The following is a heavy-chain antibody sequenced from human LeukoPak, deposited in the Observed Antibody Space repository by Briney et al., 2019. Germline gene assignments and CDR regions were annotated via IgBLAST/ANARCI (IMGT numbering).Heavy chain of an antibody. CDR3: ARDRQVAVGYFDY. CDR1: GGSISSGGYY. CDR2: IYYSGST. J-gene: IGHJ4*02. Sequence: PSETLSLTCTVSGGSISSGGYYWSWIRQHPGKGLEWIGYIYYSGSTYYNPSLKSRVTISVDTSKNQFSLKLSSVTAADTAVYYCARDRQVAVGYFDYWGQGTLATVSS. V-gene: IGHV4-31*03. D-gene: IGHD3-10*01.